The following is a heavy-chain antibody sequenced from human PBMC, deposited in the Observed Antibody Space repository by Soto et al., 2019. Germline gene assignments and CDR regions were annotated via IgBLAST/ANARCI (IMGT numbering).Heavy chain of an antibody. V-gene: IGHV3-30*18. Sequence: QVQLVESGGGVVQPGRSLRLSCAASGFTFSSYGMHWVRQAPGKGLEWVAVISYDGSNKYYADSVKGRFTISRDNSKNTLYLHMNSLRAEDTAVYYCAKGLVVVVAATKIFDYWGQGTLVTVSS. CDR3: AKGLVVVVAATKIFDY. CDR1: GFTFSSYG. CDR2: ISYDGSNK. D-gene: IGHD2-15*01. J-gene: IGHJ4*02.